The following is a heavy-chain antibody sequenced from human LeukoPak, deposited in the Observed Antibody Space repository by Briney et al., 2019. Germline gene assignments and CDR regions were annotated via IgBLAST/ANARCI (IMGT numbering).Heavy chain of an antibody. V-gene: IGHV4-30-2*01. CDR3: ARELNKFHHENWFDP. D-gene: IGHD1/OR15-1a*01. CDR2: IYHSGST. J-gene: IGHJ5*02. Sequence: SETLSLTCTVSGGSISSGGYYWSWIRQPPGKGLEWIGYIYHSGSTYYNPSLKSRVTISVDRSKNQFSLKLSSVTAADTAVYYCARELNKFHHENWFDPWGQGTLVTVSS. CDR1: GGSISSGGYY.